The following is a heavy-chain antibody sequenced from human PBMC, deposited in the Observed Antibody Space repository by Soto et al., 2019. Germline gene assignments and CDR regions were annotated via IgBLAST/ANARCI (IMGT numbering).Heavy chain of an antibody. CDR3: AKETQANLGTGGFDY. CDR1: GFTFDDYA. Sequence: EVQLVESGGGVVQPGRSLRLSCEASGFTFDDYAIHWVRQCPGKGLGWVSGISWNSGTIGYGDSVKGRFTISRDNAKNSLYLEMNSLRPEDTAFYFCAKETQANLGTGGFDYWGQGILVSVSS. V-gene: IGHV3-9*01. D-gene: IGHD7-27*01. J-gene: IGHJ4*02. CDR2: ISWNSGTI.